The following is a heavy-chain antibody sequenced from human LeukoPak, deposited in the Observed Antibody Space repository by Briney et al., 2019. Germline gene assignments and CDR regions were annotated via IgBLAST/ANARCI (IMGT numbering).Heavy chain of an antibody. D-gene: IGHD6-13*01. CDR2: ISSGGSTI. V-gene: IGHV3-11*01. J-gene: IGHJ4*02. CDR3: ARRAAAGRSFDY. Sequence: GGSLRLSCAVSGFTFSDYYMSWIRQAPGKGLEWVSYISSGGSTISHADSVKGRFTISRDNAENSLYLQMNSLRAEDTAVYYCARRAAAGRSFDYWGQGTLVTVSS. CDR1: GFTFSDYY.